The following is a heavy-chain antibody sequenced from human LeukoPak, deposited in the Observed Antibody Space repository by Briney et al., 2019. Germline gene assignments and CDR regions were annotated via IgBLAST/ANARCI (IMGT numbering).Heavy chain of an antibody. J-gene: IGHJ3*02. CDR1: GGSISSYY. CDR2: IYYSGST. V-gene: IGHV4-59*01. D-gene: IGHD2-15*01. CDR3: AREMLGYCSGGSCYDAGVDAFDI. Sequence: KPSETLSLTCTVSGGSISSYYWSWIRQPPGKGLEWIGYIYYSGSTNYNPSLKSRVTISVDTSKNQFSLKLSSVTAADTAVYYCAREMLGYCSGGSCYDAGVDAFDIWGQGTMVTVSS.